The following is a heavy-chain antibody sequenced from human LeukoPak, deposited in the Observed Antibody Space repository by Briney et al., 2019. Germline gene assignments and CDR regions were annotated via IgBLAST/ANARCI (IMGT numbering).Heavy chain of an antibody. CDR3: ARDSSGYYYEQYWYFDL. D-gene: IGHD3-22*01. V-gene: IGHV4-4*07. CDR1: GGSISSYY. CDR2: IYTSGST. J-gene: IGHJ2*01. Sequence: PSETLSLTCTVSGGSISSYYWSWIRQPAGKGLEWIGRIYTSGSTNYNPSLKSRVTMSVDTSKNQFSLKLSSVTVADTAVYYCARDSSGYYYEQYWYFDLWGRGTLVTVSS.